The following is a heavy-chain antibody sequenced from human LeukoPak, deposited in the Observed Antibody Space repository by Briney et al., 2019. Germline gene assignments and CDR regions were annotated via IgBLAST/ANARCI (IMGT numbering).Heavy chain of an antibody. CDR3: ASTNYDILTGGVYFDY. V-gene: IGHV1-2*02. Sequence: GASVKVSCKASGYTFTGYYMHWARQAPGQGLEWMGWINPNSGGTNYAQKFQGRVTMTRDTSISTAYMELSRLRSDDTAVYYCASTNYDILTGGVYFDYWGQGTLVTVSS. CDR2: INPNSGGT. D-gene: IGHD3-9*01. CDR1: GYTFTGYY. J-gene: IGHJ4*02.